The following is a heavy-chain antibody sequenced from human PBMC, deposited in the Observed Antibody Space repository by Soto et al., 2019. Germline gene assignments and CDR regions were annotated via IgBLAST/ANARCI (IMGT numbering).Heavy chain of an antibody. V-gene: IGHV1-46*01. D-gene: IGHD3-10*01. J-gene: IGHJ5*02. CDR2: INPSGVST. CDR1: GYTFSTYY. CDR3: ATEPTTCSDPRGWFDP. Sequence: QVQLVQSGAELKKAGASVNVSCKASGYTFSTYYVHWVRQAPGQGLERMGIINPSGVSTTYAQKFQGRVTMTRDTSTSTVYMELKSLRSEDTAVYYCATEPTTCSDPRGWFDPWGQGTLVTVSS.